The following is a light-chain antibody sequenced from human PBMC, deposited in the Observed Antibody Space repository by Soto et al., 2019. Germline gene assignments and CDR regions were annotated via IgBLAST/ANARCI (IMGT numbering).Light chain of an antibody. J-gene: IGKJ4*01. CDR1: QSVGRDY. V-gene: IGKV3-20*01. Sequence: EIVLTQSPGTLSLSPGESVTLSCRASQSVGRDYLAWFQHKPGQAPRLLVHHASTRATGVPDRFSGSGSGTGFTFTVSRLEPEDFAIYYCHQYASEPLTFGGGTKLEIK. CDR2: HAS. CDR3: HQYASEPLT.